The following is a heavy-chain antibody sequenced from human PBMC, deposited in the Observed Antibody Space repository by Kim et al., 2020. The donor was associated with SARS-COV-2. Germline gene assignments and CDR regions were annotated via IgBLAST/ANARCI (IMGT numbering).Heavy chain of an antibody. CDR3: ARSGGCCSSTSCRKNWFDP. Sequence: SVKVSCKASGGTFSSYAISWVRQAPGQGLEWMGGIIPIFGTANYAQKFQGRVTITADESTSTAYMELSSLRSEDTAVYYCARSGGCCSSTSCRKNWFDPWGHGTLVTVSS. J-gene: IGHJ5*02. V-gene: IGHV1-69*13. CDR2: IIPIFGTA. CDR1: GGTFSSYA. D-gene: IGHD2-2*01.